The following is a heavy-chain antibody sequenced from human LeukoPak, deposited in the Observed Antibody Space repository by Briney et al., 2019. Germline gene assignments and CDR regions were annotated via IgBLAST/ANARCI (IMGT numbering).Heavy chain of an antibody. J-gene: IGHJ4*02. CDR1: GFTFSYYA. CDR2: ISNDGGNR. CDR3: ADSDGYYYDV. Sequence: GRSLRLSCVASGFTSGFTFSYYAMHWVRQAPGKGLEWVVFISNDGGNRYFANSVKGRFTISRDNSKNTVYLQMNSLGAEDTAVYYCADSDGYYYDVWGQGTLVTVS. V-gene: IGHV3-30-3*01. D-gene: IGHD2-15*01.